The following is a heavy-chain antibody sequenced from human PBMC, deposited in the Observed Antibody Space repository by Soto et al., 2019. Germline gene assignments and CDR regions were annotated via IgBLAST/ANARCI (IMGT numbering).Heavy chain of an antibody. J-gene: IGHJ5*02. CDR1: GGTFSTYT. CDR3: AGGNFCRTPTGYSPNCFDP. D-gene: IGHD2-15*01. Sequence: GASVKVSCKASGGTFSTYTINWVRQAPGQGLEWMGRIIPILEIANYAQKFQGRVAITADKSTDTAYMKLSNLRSEDTAVYKCAGGNFCRTPTGYSPNCFDPGGQGTLVPVPS. V-gene: IGHV1-69*02. CDR2: IIPILEIA.